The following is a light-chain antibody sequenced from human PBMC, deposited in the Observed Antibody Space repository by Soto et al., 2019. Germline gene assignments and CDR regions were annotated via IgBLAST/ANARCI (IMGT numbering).Light chain of an antibody. V-gene: IGLV1-47*01. Sequence: QSVLTQPPSASGTPGQRVTISCSGSSSNIGSKYVYWYQQLPGTAPKLLIYRNNHRPSGVPDRFSGSKSGTSASLAISGLRSEDEADYYCAAWDDSLSGVVFGGGTQLTVL. CDR3: AAWDDSLSGVV. CDR1: SSNIGSKY. CDR2: RNN. J-gene: IGLJ2*01.